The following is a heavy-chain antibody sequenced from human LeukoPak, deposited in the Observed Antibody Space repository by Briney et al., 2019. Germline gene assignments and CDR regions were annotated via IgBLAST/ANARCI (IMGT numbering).Heavy chain of an antibody. CDR3: ARDIYMVRGVISPCAFDI. Sequence: GASVKVSCKASGYTFTSYGISWVRQAPGQGLEWMGWMSAYNGNTNYAQKLQGRVTMTTDTSTSTAYMELRSLRSDDTAVYYCARDIYMVRGVISPCAFDIWGQGTMVTVSS. CDR1: GYTFTSYG. J-gene: IGHJ3*02. V-gene: IGHV1-18*01. D-gene: IGHD3-10*01. CDR2: MSAYNGNT.